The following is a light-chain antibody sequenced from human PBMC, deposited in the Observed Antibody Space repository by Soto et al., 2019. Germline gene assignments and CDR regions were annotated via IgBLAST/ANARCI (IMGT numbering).Light chain of an antibody. CDR2: GAS. Sequence: EIVLTQSPGTLSLSPVERATLSFRASQSVSSSFLAWYQQKRGQPPRLLIYGASNRATGRPDRFSGSGSGTDFTLTLSRVEHDDFAVYYCQHFRAFGQGTRLEIK. CDR3: QHFRA. J-gene: IGKJ5*01. CDR1: QSVSSSF. V-gene: IGKV3-20*01.